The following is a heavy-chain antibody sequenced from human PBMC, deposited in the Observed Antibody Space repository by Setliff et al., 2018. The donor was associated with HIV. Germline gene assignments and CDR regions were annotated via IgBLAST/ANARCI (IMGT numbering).Heavy chain of an antibody. D-gene: IGHD1-1*01. J-gene: IGHJ6*03. Sequence: GESLKISCAASGFTFSSYWMHWVRQAPGKGLVWVSRINSDGSYTSYADSVKGRFTISRDNAKNTLYLQMNSLRAEDTAVYYCARGTSGTYYYLYYYYVDVWGKGTTVTVSS. CDR2: INSDGSYT. CDR3: ARGTSGTYYYLYYYYVDV. CDR1: GFTFSSYW. V-gene: IGHV3-74*01.